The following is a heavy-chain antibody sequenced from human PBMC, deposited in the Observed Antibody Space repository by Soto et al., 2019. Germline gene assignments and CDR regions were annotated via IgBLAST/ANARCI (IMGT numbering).Heavy chain of an antibody. CDR3: ARHFCSSTSCSSYYFDY. J-gene: IGHJ4*02. CDR2: IYYSGST. D-gene: IGHD2-2*01. CDR1: GGSVSSGDYY. V-gene: IGHV4-61*08. Sequence: SETLSLTCAVSGGSVSSGDYYWTWIRQPPGKGLEWIGYIYYSGSTNYNPSLKSRVTISVDTSKNQFSLKLSSVTAADTAVYYCARHFCSSTSCSSYYFDYWGQGTLVTVSS.